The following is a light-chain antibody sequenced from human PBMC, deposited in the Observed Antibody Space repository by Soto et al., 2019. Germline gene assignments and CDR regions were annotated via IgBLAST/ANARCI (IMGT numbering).Light chain of an antibody. CDR1: QTISNNY. J-gene: IGKJ1*01. Sequence: EIVLTQSPGTLSLSPGERATLSCRASQTISNNYLAWFQQKPGQAPRLLIYGASNRATGIPDRCSGGGSGTDFTLTIRRLEPEDFAVYYCQQYSSSVWTFGQGTKVDIK. CDR2: GAS. CDR3: QQYSSSVWT. V-gene: IGKV3-20*01.